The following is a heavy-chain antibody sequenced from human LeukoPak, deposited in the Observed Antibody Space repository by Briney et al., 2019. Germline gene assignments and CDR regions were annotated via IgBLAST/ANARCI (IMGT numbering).Heavy chain of an antibody. D-gene: IGHD2-2*01. CDR2: IWYDGSNK. CDR3: AKPRNYAEFDY. Sequence: GGSLRLSCAASGFTFSSYGMHWVRQAPGKGLEWVAVIWYDGSNKYYADSVKGRFTISRDNSKNTLFLQMNSLRAEDTAVYYCAKPRNYAEFDYWGQGTLVTVSS. CDR1: GFTFSSYG. J-gene: IGHJ4*02. V-gene: IGHV3-33*06.